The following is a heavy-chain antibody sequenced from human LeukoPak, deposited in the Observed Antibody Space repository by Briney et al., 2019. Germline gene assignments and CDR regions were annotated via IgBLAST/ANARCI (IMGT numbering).Heavy chain of an antibody. CDR2: IYYSGST. Sequence: PSETLSLTCTVSGGSISSYYWSWIRQPPGKGLEWIGYIYYSGSTSYNPSLKSRVTISVDTSKNQFSLKLTSVTAADTAVSYCARGFDAHNAFDIWGQGTMVTVSS. CDR3: ARGFDAHNAFDI. CDR1: GGSISSYY. J-gene: IGHJ3*02. D-gene: IGHD3-9*01. V-gene: IGHV4-30-4*08.